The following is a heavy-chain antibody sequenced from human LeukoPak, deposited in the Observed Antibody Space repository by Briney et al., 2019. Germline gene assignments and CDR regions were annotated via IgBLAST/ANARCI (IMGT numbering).Heavy chain of an antibody. CDR3: AKVFRGGVDY. V-gene: IGHV3-30*02. CDR2: IRYDGSHK. D-gene: IGHD2/OR15-2a*01. J-gene: IGHJ4*02. Sequence: GGSLRLSCAASGFTFSSYGMHWVRQAPGKGLEWVAFIRYDGSHKYYADSVKGRFTISRDNSKNTLYLQMNSLRAEDTAVYYCAKVFRGGVDYWGQGTLVTVSS. CDR1: GFTFSSYG.